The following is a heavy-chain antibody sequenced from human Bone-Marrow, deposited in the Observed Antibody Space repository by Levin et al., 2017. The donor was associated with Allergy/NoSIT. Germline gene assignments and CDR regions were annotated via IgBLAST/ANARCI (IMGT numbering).Heavy chain of an antibody. CDR2: ICYSGST. V-gene: IGHV4-39*07. CDR3: ARDGSIAARGWFDP. Sequence: SETLSLTCTVSGGSISSSSYYWGWIRQPPGKGLEWIGSICYSGSTYYNPSLKSRVTISVDTSKNQFSLKLSSVTAADTAVYYCARDGSIAARGWFDPWGQGTLVTVSS. D-gene: IGHD6-6*01. CDR1: GGSISSSSYY. J-gene: IGHJ5*02.